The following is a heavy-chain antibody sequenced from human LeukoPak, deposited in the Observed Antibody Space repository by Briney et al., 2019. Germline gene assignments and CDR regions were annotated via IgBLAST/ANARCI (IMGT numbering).Heavy chain of an antibody. CDR2: IKSKTDGGTK. J-gene: IGHJ4*02. V-gene: IGHV3-15*01. Sequence: GESLRLSCAAYGFTFSNAWMSWVRQAPGKGLEWVGRIKSKTDGGTKDYAAPVKGRFTISRDDSKNTLYLQMNSLKTEDTAVYYCTTAYDDGDPYYFDYWGQGTLVTVSS. CDR3: TTAYDDGDPYYFDY. CDR1: GFTFSNAW. D-gene: IGHD4-17*01.